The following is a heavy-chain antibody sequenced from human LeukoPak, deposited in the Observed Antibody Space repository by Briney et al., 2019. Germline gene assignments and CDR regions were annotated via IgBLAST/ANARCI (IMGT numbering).Heavy chain of an antibody. Sequence: SETLSLTCTVSGGSISSSDYFWGWFRQTPGNGLAWIGHIYYGRKTYYNPSLQTRVTISADTSKNQFSLGLSPVTASDTAVYYCATITSWGQTVPFDYWGQGILVTVSS. CDR1: GGSISSSDYF. CDR3: ATITSWGQTVPFDY. J-gene: IGHJ4*02. CDR2: IYYGRKT. D-gene: IGHD6-13*01. V-gene: IGHV4-39*01.